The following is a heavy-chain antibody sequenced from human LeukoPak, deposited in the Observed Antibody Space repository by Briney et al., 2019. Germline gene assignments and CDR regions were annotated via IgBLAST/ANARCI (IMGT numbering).Heavy chain of an antibody. CDR2: INHSGST. D-gene: IGHD6-19*01. V-gene: IGHV4-34*01. CDR1: GGSFSGYY. CDR3: AKGELSSGYFDY. Sequence: PSETLSLTCAVYGGSFSGYYWSWIRQPPGKGLEWIGEINHSGSTNYNPSLKSRVTISVDTSKNQFSLKLSSVTAADTAVYYCAKGELSSGYFDYWGQGTLVTVSS. J-gene: IGHJ4*02.